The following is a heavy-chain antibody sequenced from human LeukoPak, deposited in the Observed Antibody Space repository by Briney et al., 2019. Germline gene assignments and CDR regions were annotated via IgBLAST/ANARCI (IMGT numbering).Heavy chain of an antibody. Sequence: PGGSLRLSCVASGFTFRKLYMNWVRQAPGKGLEWVGRIRNEANSYTTDYATSVKGRFTISRDDSKNSLFLQMNSLRAEDTAAYYCANDRSCTNGVCHGDFDYWGQGTLVTVSS. CDR1: GFTFRKLY. CDR2: IRNEANSYTT. D-gene: IGHD2-8*01. J-gene: IGHJ4*02. CDR3: ANDRSCTNGVCHGDFDY. V-gene: IGHV3-72*01.